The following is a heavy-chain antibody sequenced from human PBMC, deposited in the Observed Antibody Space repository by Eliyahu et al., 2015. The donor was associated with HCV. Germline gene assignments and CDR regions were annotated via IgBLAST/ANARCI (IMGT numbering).Heavy chain of an antibody. CDR2: IIPILGIA. Sequence: QVQLVQSGAEVKKPGSSVKVSCKASGGTFSSYAISWVRQAPGQGLEWMGRIIPILGIANYAQKFQGRVTITADKSTSTAYMELSSLRSEDTAVYYCAETRVRMDCSSTSCYEYYYYYGMDVWGQGTTVTVSS. V-gene: IGHV1-69*04. D-gene: IGHD2-2*01. J-gene: IGHJ6*02. CDR3: AETRVRMDCSSTSCYEYYYYYGMDV. CDR1: GGTFSSYA.